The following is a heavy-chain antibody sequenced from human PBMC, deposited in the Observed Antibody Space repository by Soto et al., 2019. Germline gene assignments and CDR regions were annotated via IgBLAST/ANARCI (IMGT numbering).Heavy chain of an antibody. CDR1: GFTFSGSA. D-gene: IGHD3-22*01. Sequence: GGSLRLSCAASGFTFSGSAMHWVRQASGKGLEWVGRIRSKANSYATAYAASVKGRFTISRDDSKNTAYLQMNSLKTEDTAVYYCTRRNSYYYDSSGSDYCMGVRRQGPTVT. J-gene: IGHJ6*02. CDR2: IRSKANSYAT. V-gene: IGHV3-73*01. CDR3: TRRNSYYYDSSGSDYCMGV.